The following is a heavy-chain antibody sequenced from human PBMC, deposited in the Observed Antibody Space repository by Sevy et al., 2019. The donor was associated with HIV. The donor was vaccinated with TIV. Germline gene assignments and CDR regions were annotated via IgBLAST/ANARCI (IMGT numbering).Heavy chain of an antibody. J-gene: IGHJ6*02. CDR2: IYTSGST. CDR1: GGSISSYY. V-gene: IGHV4-4*07. CDR3: ARDPPGIAAAGNYYGMDV. Sequence: SETLSLTCTVSGGSISSYYWSWIRQPAGKGLEWIGRIYTSGSTNYNPSLKSRVTMSVDTSKNQFSLKLSSVTAADTAVYCCARDPPGIAAAGNYYGMDVWGQGTTVTVSS. D-gene: IGHD6-13*01.